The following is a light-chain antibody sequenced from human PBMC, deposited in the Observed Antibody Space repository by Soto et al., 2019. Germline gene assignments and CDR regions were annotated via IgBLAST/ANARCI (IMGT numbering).Light chain of an antibody. J-gene: IGKJ1*01. Sequence: EIVMTQSPSTLSASVGERATISCRASQGVSTNLAWYQQKPGQAPRLLIYGASTMATGIPARFSGSGSGTEFTLTSSRLQSDDFVVYYCQQYNDSSTFGQGTKVEIK. CDR3: QQYNDSST. CDR2: GAS. CDR1: QGVSTN. V-gene: IGKV3-15*01.